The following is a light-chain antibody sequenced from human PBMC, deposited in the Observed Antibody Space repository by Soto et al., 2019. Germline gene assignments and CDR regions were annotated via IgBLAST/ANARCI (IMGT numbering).Light chain of an antibody. CDR1: SSDVGAYIF. CDR3: VSFTTSRSYV. CDR2: DII. V-gene: IGLV2-14*03. J-gene: IGLJ1*01. Sequence: QSALTQPASVSGSPGQSITISCTGTSSDVGAYIFVSWYQQHPGKAPKLMIYDIINRPSGVSNRFSGSKSGNTASLTISGLQAEDEADYYCVSFTTSRSYVFGTRTKLTVL.